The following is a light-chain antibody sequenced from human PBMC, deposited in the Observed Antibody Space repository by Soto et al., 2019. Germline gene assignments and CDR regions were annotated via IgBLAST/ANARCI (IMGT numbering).Light chain of an antibody. CDR2: EVS. CDR3: LQSTQRPLT. J-gene: IGKJ4*01. CDR1: ESLLYSDGRTY. V-gene: IGKV2D-29*01. Sequence: IVMTQTPLSLSVTPGQPASLSCKSSESLLYSDGRTYLYWYLQKPGQPPQLLIYEVSNRFSGVPERFSGSGSGTDFTLQISRVEAEDVGVYYCLQSTQRPLTFGGGTKVEIK.